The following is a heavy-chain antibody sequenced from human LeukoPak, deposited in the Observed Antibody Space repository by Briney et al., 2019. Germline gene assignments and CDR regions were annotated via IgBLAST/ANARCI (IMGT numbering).Heavy chain of an antibody. V-gene: IGHV4-39*01. J-gene: IGHJ5*02. CDR2: IYYSGNT. Sequence: SETLSLTCTVSGGSISSSSYYWDWIRQPPGKGLEWIGAIYYSGNTNYNPSLKSRVTISVDTSKNQFSLRLSSVTAADTAVYYCARLADMVMGTWFDPWGQGTLVTVFS. CDR1: GGSISSSSYY. CDR3: ARLADMVMGTWFDP. D-gene: IGHD5-18*01.